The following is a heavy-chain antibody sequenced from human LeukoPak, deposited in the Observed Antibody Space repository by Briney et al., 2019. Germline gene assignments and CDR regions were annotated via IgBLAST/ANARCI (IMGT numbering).Heavy chain of an antibody. V-gene: IGHV3-23*01. CDR1: GFTFSSYA. CDR3: AKLLWFGELLEISTLDY. Sequence: PGGSLRLSCAASGFTFSSYAMSWVRQAPGKGLEWVSAISGSGGSTYYADSVKGRFTISRDNSKNTLYLQVNSLRAEDTAVYYCAKLLWFGELLEISTLDYWGQGTLVTVSS. D-gene: IGHD3-10*01. J-gene: IGHJ4*02. CDR2: ISGSGGST.